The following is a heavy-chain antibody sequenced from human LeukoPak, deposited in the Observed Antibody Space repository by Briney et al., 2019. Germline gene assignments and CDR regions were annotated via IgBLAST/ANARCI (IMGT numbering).Heavy chain of an antibody. J-gene: IGHJ5*02. V-gene: IGHV3-53*01. D-gene: IGHD3-3*01. CDR2: FYSGGTT. CDR3: AKVSFGAASEWFDP. CDR1: GLIVRKTY. Sequence: GGSLRLSCAVSGLIVRKTYMTWVRQAPGKGLECVSVFYSGGTTHYADSVQGRFTVSADYSKNTLYLDMNNLRAEDTAVYYCAKVSFGAASEWFDPWGQGTLVTVSS.